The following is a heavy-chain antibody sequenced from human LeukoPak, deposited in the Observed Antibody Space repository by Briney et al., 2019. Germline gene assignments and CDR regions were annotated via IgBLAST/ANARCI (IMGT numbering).Heavy chain of an antibody. CDR3: AKRAFCSSASCYYFDF. Sequence: ASVKVSCKASGYTFINYYMHWVRQAPGQGLEWMGIINPSGGSTRYAQKFQGRVTMTRDTSTSTVYMELSSLRSEDTAVYYCAKRAFCSSASCYYFDFWGQGTLVTVSS. CDR2: INPSGGST. V-gene: IGHV1-46*01. J-gene: IGHJ4*02. D-gene: IGHD2-2*01. CDR1: GYTFINYY.